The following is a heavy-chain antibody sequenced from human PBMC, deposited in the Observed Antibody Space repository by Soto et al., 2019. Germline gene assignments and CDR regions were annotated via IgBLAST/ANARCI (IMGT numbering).Heavy chain of an antibody. CDR2: IYHSGST. Sequence: SETLSLNCAVSGAAISSGNHCRRWIQQTPGKGLEWIGYIYHSGSTYYNPSLKRRVTISVDRSKNQFSLNLNSVTAADTAVYYSARGGYTGYDSSFGLWGEGTLGAV. CDR1: GAAISSGNHC. CDR3: ARGGYTGYDSSFGL. J-gene: IGHJ4*02. V-gene: IGHV4-30-2*01. D-gene: IGHD5-12*01.